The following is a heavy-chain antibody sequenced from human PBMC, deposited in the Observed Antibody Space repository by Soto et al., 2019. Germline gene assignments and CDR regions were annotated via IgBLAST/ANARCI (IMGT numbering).Heavy chain of an antibody. CDR2: IGTSSSYI. CDR3: ARDSVRDYLYYYYGMDV. D-gene: IGHD4-17*01. J-gene: IGHJ6*02. V-gene: IGHV3-21*01. CDR1: GFTFCSYT. Sequence: GGSLRLSCAASGFTFCSYTMNWVRQAPGRGLEWVSSIGTSSSYIYYADSVKGRFTISRDNAKNSLFLQMNSLRADDTAVYYCARDSVRDYLYYYYGMDVWGQGTTVTVSS.